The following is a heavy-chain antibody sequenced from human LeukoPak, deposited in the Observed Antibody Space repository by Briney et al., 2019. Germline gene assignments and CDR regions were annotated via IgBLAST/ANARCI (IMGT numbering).Heavy chain of an antibody. CDR1: GFTFNIYG. Sequence: PGGSLRLSCGTSGFTFNIYGIHWVRQAPGKGLEWVAFERPTGSNKYYADSVKGRFTISRDNSKNTLYLQMNSLRAEDTAVYYCAKVHLSSSGWVADYWGQGTLVTVSS. J-gene: IGHJ4*02. CDR2: ERPTGSNK. CDR3: AKVHLSSSGWVADY. V-gene: IGHV3-30*02. D-gene: IGHD6-19*01.